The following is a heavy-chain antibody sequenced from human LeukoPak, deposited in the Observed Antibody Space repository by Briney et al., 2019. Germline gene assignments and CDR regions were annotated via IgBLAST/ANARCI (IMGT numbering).Heavy chain of an antibody. CDR3: AKLGGYDSSGFGDY. V-gene: IGHV3-23*01. J-gene: IGHJ4*02. CDR1: GFTFSSYA. D-gene: IGHD3-22*01. CDR2: ISGSGGST. Sequence: GGSLRLSCAASGFTFSSYAMSWVRQAPGKGLEWVSAISGSGGSTYYADSVKGRFTISRDNSKNTLYLQMNSLRAEDTAVNYCAKLGGYDSSGFGDYWGQGTLVTVSS.